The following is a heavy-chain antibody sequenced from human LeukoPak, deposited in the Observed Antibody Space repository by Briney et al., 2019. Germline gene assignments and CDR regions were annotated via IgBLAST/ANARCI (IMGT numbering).Heavy chain of an antibody. Sequence: SVKVSCKASGGTFSSYAISWVRQAPGQGHEWMGRIIPIFGTANYAQKFQGRVTITTDESTSTAYMELSSLRSEDTAVYYCASLPMATTEGYFDYWGQGTLVTVSS. J-gene: IGHJ4*02. D-gene: IGHD5-24*01. CDR3: ASLPMATTEGYFDY. CDR2: IIPIFGTA. V-gene: IGHV1-69*05. CDR1: GGTFSSYA.